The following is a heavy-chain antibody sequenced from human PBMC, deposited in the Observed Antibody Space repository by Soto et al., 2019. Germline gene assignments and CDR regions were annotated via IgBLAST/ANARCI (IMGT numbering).Heavy chain of an antibody. CDR1: GGTFSSHG. V-gene: IGHV1-69*06. J-gene: IGHJ4*02. CDR2: IVPIVATA. CDR3: ARADKGTVTGLDY. D-gene: IGHD6-19*01. Sequence: QVQLVQSGAEVKRPGSSVKVSCKASGGTFSSHGISWVRQAPGQGLEWMGGIVPIVATANYAQKFQGRVTITADRSTSTAYMELSSLRSEDTAVYYCARADKGTVTGLDYWGQGTLVNVSS.